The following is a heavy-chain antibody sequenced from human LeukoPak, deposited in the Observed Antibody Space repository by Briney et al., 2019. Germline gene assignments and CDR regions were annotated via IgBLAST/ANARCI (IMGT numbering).Heavy chain of an antibody. J-gene: IGHJ5*02. V-gene: IGHV4-30-4*01. CDR2: IYYSGST. CDR1: GGSISSDDYY. CDR3: ARARGVYLQFDP. Sequence: SETLSLTCTVSGGSISSDDYYWSWIRQPPGKGLEWIGYIYYSGSTYYNPSLKSRVTISVDTSKNQFSLKLSSVTAADTAVYYCARARGVYLQFDPWGQGTLVTVSS. D-gene: IGHD3-22*01.